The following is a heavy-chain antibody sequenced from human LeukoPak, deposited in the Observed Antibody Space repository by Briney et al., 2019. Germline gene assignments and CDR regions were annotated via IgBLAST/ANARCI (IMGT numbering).Heavy chain of an antibody. CDR1: GGSFSGYY. V-gene: IGHV4-34*01. D-gene: IGHD6-19*01. Sequence: SETLSLTCAVYGGSFSGYYWSWIRQPPGKGLEWIGEINHSGSTNYNPSLKSRVTISVDTSKNQFSLKLSSVTAADTAVYYCARGSGWYVWGLDYWGQGTLVTVSS. CDR3: ARGSGWYVWGLDY. J-gene: IGHJ4*02. CDR2: INHSGST.